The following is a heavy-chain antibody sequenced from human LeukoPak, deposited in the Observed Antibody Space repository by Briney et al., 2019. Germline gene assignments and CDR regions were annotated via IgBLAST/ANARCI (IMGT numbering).Heavy chain of an antibody. CDR1: GGSFSGYY. CDR3: ARDRPGGRDY. J-gene: IGHJ4*02. CDR2: INHSGST. V-gene: IGHV4-34*01. Sequence: PSETLSLTCAVYGGSFSGYYWSWIRQPPGKGLEWIGEINHSGSTNYNPSLKSRVTISVDTSKNQFSLKLSSVTAADTAVYYCARDRPGGRDYWGQGTLVTVSS. D-gene: IGHD1-26*01.